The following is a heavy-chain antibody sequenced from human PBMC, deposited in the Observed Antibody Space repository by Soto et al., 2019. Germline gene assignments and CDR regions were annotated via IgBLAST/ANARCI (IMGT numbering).Heavy chain of an antibody. D-gene: IGHD2-15*01. J-gene: IGHJ4*01. CDR3: ARDAGGPYDH. Sequence: SDTLSRTCAVPGAPSTINYWSWIRQAPGKGLEWIGYIYYSGSTTYNPSLKSRVTMSADTSKGQFSLKLNSVTAADTAVYYCARDAGGPYDHWGPGFLVIVSS. V-gene: IGHV4-59*01. CDR1: GAPSTINY. CDR2: IYYSGST.